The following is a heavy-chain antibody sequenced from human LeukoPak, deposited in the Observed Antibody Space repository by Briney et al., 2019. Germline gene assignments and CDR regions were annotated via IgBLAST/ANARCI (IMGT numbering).Heavy chain of an antibody. J-gene: IGHJ4*02. D-gene: IGHD3-10*01. CDR1: GFTFSTYD. CDR2: IYSGGST. V-gene: IGHV3-53*01. CDR3: ARIYGSGSYPLDY. Sequence: GGSLRLSCAASGFTFSTYDMHWVRQAPGKGLEWVSVIYSGGSTYYADSVKGRFTISRDNSKNTLYLQMNSLRAEDTAVYYCARIYGSGSYPLDYWGQGTLVTVSS.